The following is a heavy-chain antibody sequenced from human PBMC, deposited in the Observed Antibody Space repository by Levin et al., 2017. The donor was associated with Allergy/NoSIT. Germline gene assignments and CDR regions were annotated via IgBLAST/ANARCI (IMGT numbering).Heavy chain of an antibody. CDR2: ISGSGGFT. CDR3: AKVTSSSSNYFDY. J-gene: IGHJ4*01. Sequence: GGSLRLSCGASGFAFSAYAMHWVRQAPGKGLQWVAVISGSGGFTYYADSVKGRFTVARDNSKNTVYLQLRSLRAEDTAVYFCAKVTSSSSNYFDYWGHGTLVTVSS. CDR1: GFAFSAYA. V-gene: IGHV3-23*01. D-gene: IGHD6-13*01.